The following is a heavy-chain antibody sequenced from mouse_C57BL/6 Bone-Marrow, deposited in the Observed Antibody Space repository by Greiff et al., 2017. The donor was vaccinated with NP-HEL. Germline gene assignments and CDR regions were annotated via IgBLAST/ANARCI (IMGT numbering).Heavy chain of an antibody. CDR2: IRNKANGYTT. Sequence: EVHLVESGGGLVQPGGSLSLSCAASGFTFTDYYMSWVRQPPGKALEWLGFIRNKANGYTTEYSASVKGRFTISRDNSQSILYLQMNALRAEDSATDYCARWGGYAMDYWGQGTSVTVSS. J-gene: IGHJ4*01. CDR3: ARWGGYAMDY. V-gene: IGHV7-3*01. CDR1: GFTFTDYY.